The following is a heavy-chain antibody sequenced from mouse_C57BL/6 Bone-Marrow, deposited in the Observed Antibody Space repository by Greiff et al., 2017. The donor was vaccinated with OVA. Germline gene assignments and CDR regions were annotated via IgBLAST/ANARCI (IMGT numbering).Heavy chain of an antibody. CDR2: IYPRSGNT. CDR1: GYTFTSYG. V-gene: IGHV1-81*01. J-gene: IGHJ2*01. Sequence: QVQLQQSGAELARPGASVKLSCKASGYTFTSYGISWVKQRTGQGLEWIGEIYPRSGNTYYNEKFKGKATLTANKSSSTAYMELRSLTSEDSAVYFCAMEFIATVDDYWGQGTTLTVSS. D-gene: IGHD1-1*01. CDR3: AMEFIATVDDY.